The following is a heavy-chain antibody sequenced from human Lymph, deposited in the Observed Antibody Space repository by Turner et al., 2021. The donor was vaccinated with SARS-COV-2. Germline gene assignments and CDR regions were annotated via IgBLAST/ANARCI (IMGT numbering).Heavy chain of an antibody. CDR3: ANLYSSSAAGDP. J-gene: IGHJ5*02. D-gene: IGHD6-6*01. V-gene: IGHV3-23*01. CDR2: ISGSGGST. Sequence: EGHLLSSGGGLVQPAASVRLSCAASGFTFSSYAMGWGRQAPGKGLEWVSAISGSGGSTYYADSVKGRFTNSRDKSKTTMDTQTNSQRGEETAVYYCANLYSSSAAGDPWGQGTLVTVSS. CDR1: GFTFSSYA.